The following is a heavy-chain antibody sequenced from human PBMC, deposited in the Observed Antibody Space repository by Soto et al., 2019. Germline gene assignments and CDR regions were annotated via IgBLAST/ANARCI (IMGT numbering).Heavy chain of an antibody. Sequence: QVQLVQSGAEVKKPGATAKFSCKASGYTFTSYDINWVRQATGQGLEYLGWMNPNSGNTGYVQKFQGRVTMTRDTSISTAYMELSSLRSEDTAVYFCARGVKYGAYSRWFDPWGQGTLVTVSS. CDR2: MNPNSGNT. V-gene: IGHV1-8*01. CDR1: GYTFTSYD. D-gene: IGHD4-17*01. CDR3: ARGVKYGAYSRWFDP. J-gene: IGHJ5*02.